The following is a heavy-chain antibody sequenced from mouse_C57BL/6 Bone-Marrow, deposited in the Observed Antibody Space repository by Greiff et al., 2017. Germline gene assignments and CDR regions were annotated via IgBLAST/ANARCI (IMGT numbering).Heavy chain of an antibody. CDR3: ARELRLYYYAMDY. Sequence: EVQLQQSGPVLVKPGPSVKISCKASGFTFTDYYMHWVKQSHGKSLEWIGLVYPYNGGTSFNQKFKGKATLTVDTTSSTAYMELNRLPSEDSAVYYCARELRLYYYAMDYWGQGTSVTVSS. J-gene: IGHJ4*01. V-gene: IGHV1-36*01. CDR1: GFTFTDYY. CDR2: VYPYNGGT. D-gene: IGHD1-1*01.